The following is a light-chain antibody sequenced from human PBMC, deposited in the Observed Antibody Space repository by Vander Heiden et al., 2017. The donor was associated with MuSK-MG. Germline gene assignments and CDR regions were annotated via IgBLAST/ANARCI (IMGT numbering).Light chain of an antibody. CDR3: QQYNDWPLT. V-gene: IGKV3D-15*01. CDR2: RAS. J-gene: IGKJ1*01. CDR1: QSVSGN. Sequence: EIVLTQSPATLSVSPGEGATLSCRASQSVSGNLAWYQQRPGQAPRLLIYRASTKAPGVPARFSGSGFGTEFTLVVSSLQSEDFAYYYCQQYNDWPLTFGRGTKVEIK.